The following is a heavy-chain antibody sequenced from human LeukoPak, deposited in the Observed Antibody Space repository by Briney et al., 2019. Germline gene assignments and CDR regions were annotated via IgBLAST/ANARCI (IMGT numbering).Heavy chain of an antibody. J-gene: IGHJ4*02. CDR3: ARDYYDSSGYYGREYYFDY. D-gene: IGHD3-22*01. Sequence: GGSLRLSCAASGFTFSSYGMHWVRQAPGKGLEWVAFIRYDGSNKYYADSVKGRFTISRDNSKNTLYLQMNSLRAEDTAVYYCARDYYDSSGYYGREYYFDYWGQGTLVTVSS. V-gene: IGHV3-30*02. CDR1: GFTFSSYG. CDR2: IRYDGSNK.